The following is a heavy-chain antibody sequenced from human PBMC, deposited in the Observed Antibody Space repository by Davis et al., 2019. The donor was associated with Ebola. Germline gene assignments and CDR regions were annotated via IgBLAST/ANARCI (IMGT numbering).Heavy chain of an antibody. V-gene: IGHV3-30*04. CDR2: ISYDGSNK. D-gene: IGHD1-26*01. CDR1: GFTFSSYA. Sequence: GESLKISCAASGFTFSSYAMHWVRQAPGKGLEWVAVISYDGSNKYYADSVKGRFTISRDNSKNTLYLQMNSLRPEDTAVYYCASESGSYLANYFDYWGQGTLVTVSS. CDR3: ASESGSYLANYFDY. J-gene: IGHJ4*02.